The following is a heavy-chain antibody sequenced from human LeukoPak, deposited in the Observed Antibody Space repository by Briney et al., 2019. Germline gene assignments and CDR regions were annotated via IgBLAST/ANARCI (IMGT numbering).Heavy chain of an antibody. CDR2: IYYSGST. CDR1: LGSISSGDYY. V-gene: IGHV4-30-4*08. CDR3: ARDQVIVPAVDY. J-gene: IGHJ4*02. D-gene: IGHD2-2*01. Sequence: PSETLSLTCTVSLGSISSGDYYWSWIRQPPGKGLEWIGYIYYSGSTYYNPSLMSRVTISVDTSKNQFSLKLSSVTAADTAVYYCARDQVIVPAVDYWGQGTLVTVSS.